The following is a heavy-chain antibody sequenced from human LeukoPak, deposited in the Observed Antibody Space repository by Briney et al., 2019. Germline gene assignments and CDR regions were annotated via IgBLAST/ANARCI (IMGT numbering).Heavy chain of an antibody. CDR1: SDAITSY. V-gene: IGHV4-59*01. CDR3: ARRPRAPDI. CDR2: ILHTGII. Sequence: PSETLSLTCIIPSDAITSYWSWIRQPPGKGLEFLGYILHTGIIKYNPSLGSRLTISLDTSKRQLSLRLTSVTAADTANYFCARRPRAPDIWGQGTMVIVSS. J-gene: IGHJ3*02.